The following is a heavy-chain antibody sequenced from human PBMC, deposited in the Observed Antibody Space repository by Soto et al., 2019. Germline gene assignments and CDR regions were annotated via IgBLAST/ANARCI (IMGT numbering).Heavy chain of an antibody. Sequence: ASVKVSCKASGYTFTSYGISWVRQAPGQGLEWMGWISAHNGNTKYAQKLQGRVTVTTDTSTSTAYMELRSLRADDTAVYYCARDLSIGLFDYWGQGTLVTSPQ. V-gene: IGHV1-18*01. J-gene: IGHJ4*02. D-gene: IGHD2-21*01. CDR2: ISAHNGNT. CDR3: ARDLSIGLFDY. CDR1: GYTFTSYG.